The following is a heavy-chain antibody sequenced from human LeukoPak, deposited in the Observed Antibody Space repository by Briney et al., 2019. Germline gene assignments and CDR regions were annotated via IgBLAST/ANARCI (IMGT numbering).Heavy chain of an antibody. V-gene: IGHV3-13*04. CDR1: GFTSSAYD. CDR3: VRAAMPYIINGRRFDY. CDR2: SGTVGDT. J-gene: IGHJ4*02. D-gene: IGHD2-2*01. Sequence: GESLRLSCAASGFTSSAYDMHWVRQITGGGLEWVSTSGTVGDTFYSDSVKGRFTISRENAKNSVHLQMNSLRVEDSAIYFCVRAAMPYIINGRRFDYWGQGTLVTVSS.